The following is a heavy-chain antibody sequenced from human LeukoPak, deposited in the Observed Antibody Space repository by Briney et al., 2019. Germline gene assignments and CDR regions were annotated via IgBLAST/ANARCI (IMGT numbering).Heavy chain of an antibody. D-gene: IGHD4-23*01. V-gene: IGHV3-73*01. J-gene: IGHJ4*02. CDR3: TKHPSDDGGAIDY. CDR2: SRSKANNYAT. Sequence: GGSLSLSCPASGFTFRGSAMHWVRQASGTGLEWVGRSRSKANNYATAYAASVKGRFTISRDDSKNTAYLQMNSLKTEDTAVYYCTKHPSDDGGAIDYWGQGTLVTVSS. CDR1: GFTFRGSA.